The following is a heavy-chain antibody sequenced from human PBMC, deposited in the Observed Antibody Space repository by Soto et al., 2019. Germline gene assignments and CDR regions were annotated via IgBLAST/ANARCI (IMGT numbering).Heavy chain of an antibody. D-gene: IGHD6-13*01. CDR2: ISGSGGST. Sequence: GGSLRLSCAASGFTFSNYAVTWVRQAPGKGLEWVSTISGSGGSTYYADSVKGRFTIARDNSKNTLYLQMNSLRAEDTAVYYCAKDQGSSWYEIDYWGQGTLVTVSS. CDR1: GFTFSNYA. V-gene: IGHV3-23*01. J-gene: IGHJ4*02. CDR3: AKDQGSSWYEIDY.